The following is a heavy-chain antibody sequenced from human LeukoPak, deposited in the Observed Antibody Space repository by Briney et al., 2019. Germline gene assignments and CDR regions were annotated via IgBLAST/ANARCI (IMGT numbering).Heavy chain of an antibody. CDR3: ARDPHNGNRFDS. D-gene: IGHD1-26*01. CDR1: GFSFSTYD. J-gene: IGHJ4*02. CDR2: ISRDATRL. Sequence: LPGGSLRLSCAASGFSFSTYDMNWVRQAPGKGPEWVSYISRDATRLEYAESVKGRFTISRDNVEDSLHLQMNSLRADDTAVYYCARDPHNGNRFDSWGQGTLVTVSS. V-gene: IGHV3-48*03.